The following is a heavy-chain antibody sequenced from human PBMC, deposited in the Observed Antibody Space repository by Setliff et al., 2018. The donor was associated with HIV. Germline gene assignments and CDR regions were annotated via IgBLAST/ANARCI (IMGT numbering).Heavy chain of an antibody. J-gene: IGHJ3*02. Sequence: SETLSLTCSVSGDSISSGSYYWSWIRLPAGKGLEWIGQIHTTGSANYNPSLKSRVTISMDTSKNQFSLNLNSVTATDTAVYYCAREDIAVASAFDIWGQGTMVTVSS. V-gene: IGHV4-61*09. D-gene: IGHD6-19*01. CDR1: GDSISSGSYY. CDR2: IHTTGSA. CDR3: AREDIAVASAFDI.